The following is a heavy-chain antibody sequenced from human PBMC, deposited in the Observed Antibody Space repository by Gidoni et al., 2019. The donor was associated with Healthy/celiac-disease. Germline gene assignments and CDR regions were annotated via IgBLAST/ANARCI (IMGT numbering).Heavy chain of an antibody. CDR1: GFTFSSYA. J-gene: IGHJ4*02. CDR3: AKDASYYYGSGSYLDY. Sequence: EVQLLESGGGLVQPGGSLRLFCAASGFTFSSYAMSLVRQAPGKGLEWVSAISGSGGSTYYAASVKGRFTISRDNSKNTLYLQMNSLRAEDTSVYYCAKDASYYYGSGSYLDYWGQGTLVTVSS. V-gene: IGHV3-23*01. CDR2: ISGSGGST. D-gene: IGHD3-10*01.